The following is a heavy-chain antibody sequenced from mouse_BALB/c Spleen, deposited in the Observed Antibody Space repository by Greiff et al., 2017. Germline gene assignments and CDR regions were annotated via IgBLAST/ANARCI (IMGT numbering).Heavy chain of an antibody. D-gene: IGHD2-1*01. V-gene: IGHV5-4*02. CDR1: GFTFSDYY. CDR2: ISDGGSYT. Sequence: EVQVVESGGGLVKPGGSLKLSCAASGFTFSDYYMYWVRETPEKRLEWVATISDGGSYTYYPDSVKGRFTISRDNAKNNLYLQMSSLKSEDTAMYYCARGYGNCLDYWGQGTTLTVSS. J-gene: IGHJ2*01. CDR3: ARGYGNCLDY.